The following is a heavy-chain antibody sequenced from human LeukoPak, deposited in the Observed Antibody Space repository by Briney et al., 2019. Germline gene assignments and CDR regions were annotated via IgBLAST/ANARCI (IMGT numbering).Heavy chain of an antibody. Sequence: GASVTVSCTASGYTFTSYGISWVRQAPGQGLEWMGWISAYNGNTNCAQKLQGRVTMTTDTSASTAYMELRSLRSDDTAVYYCARDLKMGFQLYRFDYWGQGTLVTVSS. CDR3: ARDLKMGFQLYRFDY. V-gene: IGHV1-18*01. CDR2: ISAYNGNT. J-gene: IGHJ4*02. D-gene: IGHD3-3*01. CDR1: GYTFTSYG.